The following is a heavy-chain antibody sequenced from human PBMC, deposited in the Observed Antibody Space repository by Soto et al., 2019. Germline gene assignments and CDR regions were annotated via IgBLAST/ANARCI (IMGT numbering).Heavy chain of an antibody. D-gene: IGHD3-10*01. CDR3: ARLVYETRLNYMYFDF. CDR2: IFHDGTA. Sequence: LSLTCAVSGVSLTSGNWWTWVRQSPQRGLEYIGEIFHDGTANYYPSFERRVAMSVDTSRNQFSLKLTSVTAADTAVYFCARLVYETRLNYMYFDFWGPGTLVTVYS. J-gene: IGHJ4*02. CDR1: GVSLTSGNW. V-gene: IGHV4-4*01.